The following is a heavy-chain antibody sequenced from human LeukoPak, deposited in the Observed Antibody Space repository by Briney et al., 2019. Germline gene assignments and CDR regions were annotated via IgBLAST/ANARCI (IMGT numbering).Heavy chain of an antibody. CDR2: IGGSGGST. J-gene: IGHJ4*02. CDR1: GFTFSSYA. CDR3: ANRPRMGGSGSYLDY. V-gene: IGHV3-23*01. D-gene: IGHD3-10*01. Sequence: GGSLRLSCAASGFTFSSYAMSWVRQAPGKGLEWVSAIGGSGGSTYYADSVKGRFTISRDNSKNTLYLQMNSLRAEDTAVYYCANRPRMGGSGSYLDYWGQGTLVTVSS.